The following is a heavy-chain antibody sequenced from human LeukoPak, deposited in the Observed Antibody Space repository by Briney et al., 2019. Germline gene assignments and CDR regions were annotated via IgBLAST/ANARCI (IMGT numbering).Heavy chain of an antibody. CDR3: ARQYPIAARRRYFDY. D-gene: IGHD6-6*01. CDR2: IYYSGST. CDR1: GGSISSSSYY. V-gene: IGHV4-39*01. J-gene: IGHJ4*02. Sequence: SETLSLTCTVSGGSISSSSYYWGWIRQPPGKGLEWIGSIYYSGSTYYNPSLKSRVTISVDTSKNQFSLKLSSVTAADTAVYYCARQYPIAARRRYFDYWGQGTLVTVSS.